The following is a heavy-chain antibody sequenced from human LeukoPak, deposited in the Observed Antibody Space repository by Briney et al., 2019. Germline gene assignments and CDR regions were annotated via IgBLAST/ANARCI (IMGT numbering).Heavy chain of an antibody. J-gene: IGHJ4*02. V-gene: IGHV1-58*02. Sequence: SVKVSCKASGFTFTSSAMQWVRQARGQRLEGIGWIVVGSGNTNYAQKFQERVTITRDMSTSTAYMELSSLRSEDTAVYYCAAVPDYYDSSGTFDYWGQGTLVTVSS. CDR1: GFTFTSSA. D-gene: IGHD3-22*01. CDR2: IVVGSGNT. CDR3: AAVPDYYDSSGTFDY.